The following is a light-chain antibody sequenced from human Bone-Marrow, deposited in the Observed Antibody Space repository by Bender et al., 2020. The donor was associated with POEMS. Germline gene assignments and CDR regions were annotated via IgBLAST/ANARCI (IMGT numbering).Light chain of an antibody. Sequence: QSALTQPPSVSGSPGQSVTISCTGTSSDVGSYDRVSWYQQPPGTAPKLMIYEVSNRPSGVPARFSGSKSGTSASLAISDIQSEDEGDYYCSSWDDSLSGWVFGGGTKLTVL. CDR1: SSDVGSYDR. V-gene: IGLV2-18*01. CDR2: EVS. J-gene: IGLJ3*02. CDR3: SSWDDSLSGWV.